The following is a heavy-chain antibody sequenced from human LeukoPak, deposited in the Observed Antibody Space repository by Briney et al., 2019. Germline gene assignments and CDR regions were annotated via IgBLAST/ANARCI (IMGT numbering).Heavy chain of an antibody. CDR2: INPNSGAT. CDR3: ARDGAGGDYESSDYYAYYFDY. CDR1: GYTFTGYY. V-gene: IGHV1-2*02. Sequence: ASVNLSCTGAGYTFTGYYMHWVRHAHGQGLGWMGWINPNSGATTSAQKFQGRVTMTRDTSISTAYMELSRLRSDDTAVYYCARDGAGGDYESSDYYAYYFDYWGQGTLVTVSS. J-gene: IGHJ4*02. D-gene: IGHD3-22*01.